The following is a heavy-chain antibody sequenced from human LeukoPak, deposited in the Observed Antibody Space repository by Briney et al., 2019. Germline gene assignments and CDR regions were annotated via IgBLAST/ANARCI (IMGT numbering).Heavy chain of an antibody. Sequence: GGSLRLSCAAAGFTFSSYAMNWVRQAPGKGLEWVSAVRGSDAGTYYADSVKGRFTISRDNSKNTMYLQMNSLRAEDTAVYYWAKNRGGSYYSGSDYWGQGTLVTVYS. J-gene: IGHJ4*02. CDR1: GFTFSSYA. V-gene: IGHV3-23*01. D-gene: IGHD1-26*01. CDR2: VRGSDAGT. CDR3: AKNRGGSYYSGSDY.